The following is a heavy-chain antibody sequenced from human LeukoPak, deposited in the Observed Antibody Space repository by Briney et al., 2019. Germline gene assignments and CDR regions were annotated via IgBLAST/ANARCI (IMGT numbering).Heavy chain of an antibody. CDR1: GGSFSGYY. CDR2: INHSGST. CDR3: ARVRGVSGP. Sequence: SETLSLTCAVYGGSFSGYYWSWIRQPPGKGVGWIGEINHSGSTNYNPSLKSRVTISVDTSKNQFSLKLSSVTAADTAVYYRARVRGVSGPWGQGTLVTVSS. D-gene: IGHD3-10*01. J-gene: IGHJ4*02. V-gene: IGHV4-34*01.